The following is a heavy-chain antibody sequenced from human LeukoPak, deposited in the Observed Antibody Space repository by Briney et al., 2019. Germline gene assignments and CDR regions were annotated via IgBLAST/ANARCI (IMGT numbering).Heavy chain of an antibody. CDR1: GLTFSSYS. Sequence: GGSLRLSCAASGLTFSSYSMNWVRHAPGKGLEWVSSISSSSSYIYYADSVKGRFTISRDNAKNSLYLQMNSLRAEDTAVYYCARDSLLALNYFDYWGQGTLVTVSS. CDR2: ISSSSSYI. V-gene: IGHV3-21*01. CDR3: ARDSLLALNYFDY. J-gene: IGHJ4*02. D-gene: IGHD2-15*01.